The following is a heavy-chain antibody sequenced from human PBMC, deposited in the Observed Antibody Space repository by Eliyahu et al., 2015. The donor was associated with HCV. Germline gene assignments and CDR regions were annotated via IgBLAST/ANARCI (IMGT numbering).Heavy chain of an antibody. Sequence: QVQLVQSGAEVKKPGAXVKVSCXASGYTFTSYGISWVRQAPGQGXEWMGWISAYXGNTNYAQKLQGRVTMTTDTSTSTAYMELRSLRSDDTAVYYCARDRRPYDSSGYYYHYWGQGTLVTVSS. J-gene: IGHJ4*02. CDR3: ARDRRPYDSSGYYYHY. V-gene: IGHV1-18*01. D-gene: IGHD3-22*01. CDR2: ISAYXGNT. CDR1: GYTFTSYG.